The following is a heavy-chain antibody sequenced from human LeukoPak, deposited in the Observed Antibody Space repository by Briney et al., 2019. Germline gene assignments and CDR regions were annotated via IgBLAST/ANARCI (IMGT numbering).Heavy chain of an antibody. V-gene: IGHV1-46*01. CDR2: VNPNDGST. D-gene: IGHD2-15*01. Sequence: ASVKVSCKASGYTFINYYMHWVRQAPGQGLEWMGIVNPNDGSTSYAQKFQGRVTMTRETSTSTVYMELNSLRSEDTAVYYCARVALGYCSGGSCYSVSVRGGYYYYYMDVWGKGTTVTISS. CDR3: ARVALGYCSGGSCYSVSVRGGYYYYYMDV. J-gene: IGHJ6*03. CDR1: GYTFINYY.